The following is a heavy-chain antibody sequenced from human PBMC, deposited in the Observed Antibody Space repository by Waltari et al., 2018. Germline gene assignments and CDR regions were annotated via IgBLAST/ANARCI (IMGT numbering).Heavy chain of an antibody. J-gene: IGHJ5*02. V-gene: IGHV3-23*04. CDR1: GFTFSSYA. CDR3: AKVAGRGSYPAPNWFDP. Sequence: EVQLVVSGGGVVQPGGSLRLSCAASGFTFSSYAMSWVRQAPGKGLEWVSGISGSGGNTYYPDSVKGRFTMSRDNSKNTLDLQMSSLRAEDTAVYYCAKVAGRGSYPAPNWFDPWGQGTLVTVSS. CDR2: ISGSGGNT. D-gene: IGHD1-26*01.